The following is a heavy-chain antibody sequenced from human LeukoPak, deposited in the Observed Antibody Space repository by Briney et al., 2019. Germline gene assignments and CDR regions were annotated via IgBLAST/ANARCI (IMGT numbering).Heavy chain of an antibody. CDR1: GGSISSYY. J-gene: IGHJ3*02. V-gene: IGHV4-59*08. CDR2: IYYSGST. CDR3: ARPRAGSRHKMLVGAFDASDI. D-gene: IGHD1-26*01. Sequence: SETLSLTCTVSGGSISSYYWSWVRQPPGKGLEGMGDIYYSGSTNYNTSLKSRITISVEASKNQFSLKLSSVTGAETAVYYCARPRAGSRHKMLVGAFDASDIWGQGTMVTVSS.